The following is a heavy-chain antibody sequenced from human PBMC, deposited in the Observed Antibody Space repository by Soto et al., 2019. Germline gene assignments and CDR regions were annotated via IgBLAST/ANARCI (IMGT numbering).Heavy chain of an antibody. V-gene: IGHV3-21*01. J-gene: IGHJ6*02. CDR3: AKDSAPSLVPGSYGMDV. CDR2: ISSSSSYK. Sequence: GGSLRLSCSASGFTFSSYSMNWVREAPGKGLEWVSSISSSSSYKYYADSVKGRFTISRDNSKNTLYLQMNSLRAEDTAVYYCAKDSAPSLVPGSYGMDVWGQGTTVTVSS. CDR1: GFTFSSYS.